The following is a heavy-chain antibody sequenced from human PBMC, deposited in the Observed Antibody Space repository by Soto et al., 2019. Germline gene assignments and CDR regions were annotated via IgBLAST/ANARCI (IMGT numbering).Heavy chain of an antibody. V-gene: IGHV4-4*02. D-gene: IGHD3-3*01. Sequence: SETLSLTCAVSGGSISSSNWWSWVRQPPGKGLEWIGEIYHSGSTNYNPSLKSRVTISVDKSKNQFSLKLSSVTAADTAVYYCARGLPYYDFWSGYYADYYYYGMDVWGQGTTVTVSS. CDR1: GGSISSSNW. J-gene: IGHJ6*02. CDR3: ARGLPYYDFWSGYYADYYYYGMDV. CDR2: IYHSGST.